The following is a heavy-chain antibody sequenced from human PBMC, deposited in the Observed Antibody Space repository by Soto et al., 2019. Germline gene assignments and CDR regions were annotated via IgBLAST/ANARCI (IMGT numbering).Heavy chain of an antibody. Sequence: PSETLSLTCTVSGGSISSSSYYWGWIRQPPGKGLEWIGSIYYSGSTYYNPSLKSRVTISVDTSKNQFSLKLSSVTAADTAVYYCATPGIAENYYYGMDVWGQGTTVT. CDR1: GGSISSSSYY. CDR2: IYYSGST. V-gene: IGHV4-39*01. D-gene: IGHD6-13*01. J-gene: IGHJ6*02. CDR3: ATPGIAENYYYGMDV.